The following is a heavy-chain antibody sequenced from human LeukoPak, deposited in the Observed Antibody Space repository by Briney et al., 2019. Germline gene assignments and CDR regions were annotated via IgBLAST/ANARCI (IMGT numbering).Heavy chain of an antibody. CDR3: ARDGSNFDPFDY. Sequence: GGSLRLSCAASGFTFSSHEMNWVRQAPGKGLEWVSYISGSGSSIDYTESVEGRFTISRDNARNSLYLQMDSLRAEDTAVYYCARDGSNFDPFDYWGQGTLVTVSS. J-gene: IGHJ4*02. D-gene: IGHD4-11*01. V-gene: IGHV3-48*03. CDR2: ISGSGSSI. CDR1: GFTFSSHE.